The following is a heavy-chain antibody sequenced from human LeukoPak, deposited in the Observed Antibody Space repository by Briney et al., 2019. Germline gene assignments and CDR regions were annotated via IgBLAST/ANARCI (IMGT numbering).Heavy chain of an antibody. CDR1: GFTFSSYA. D-gene: IGHD2-15*01. V-gene: IGHV3-23*01. CDR3: AKDPRGSGTFFDY. J-gene: IGHJ4*02. CDR2: ISGSGGST. Sequence: GGSLRLSCAASGFTFSSYAMSWVRQAPGKGLEWVSAISGSGGSTYYADSVKGRFTISRDDSKNTLYLQMNSLRAEDTAVYYCAKDPRGSGTFFDYWGQGTLVTVSS.